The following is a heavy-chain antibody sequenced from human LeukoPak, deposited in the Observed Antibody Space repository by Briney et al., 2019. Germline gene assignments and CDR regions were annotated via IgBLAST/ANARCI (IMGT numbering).Heavy chain of an antibody. V-gene: IGHV1-8*01. J-gene: IGHJ4*02. D-gene: IGHD6-19*01. Sequence: GASVKVSCKASGYTFTSYDINWVRQATGQGLEWMGWMNPNSGNTGYAQKFQGRVTMTRNTSISTAYMELSSLRSGDTAVYCCASLWIAVAGTISDYWGQGTLVTVSS. CDR1: GYTFTSYD. CDR2: MNPNSGNT. CDR3: ASLWIAVAGTISDY.